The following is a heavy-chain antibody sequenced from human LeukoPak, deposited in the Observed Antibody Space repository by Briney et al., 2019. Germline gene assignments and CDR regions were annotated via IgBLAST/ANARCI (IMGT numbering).Heavy chain of an antibody. D-gene: IGHD3-9*01. CDR2: IWYDGSNK. J-gene: IGHJ4*02. CDR3: ARDYDILTGYPGY. Sequence: GGSLRLSCAASGFTFSSYGMHWVRQAPGKGLEWVAVIWYDGSNKYYADSVKGRFAISRDNSKNTLYLQMNSLRAEDTAVYYCARDYDILTGYPGYWGQGTLVTVSS. V-gene: IGHV3-33*01. CDR1: GFTFSSYG.